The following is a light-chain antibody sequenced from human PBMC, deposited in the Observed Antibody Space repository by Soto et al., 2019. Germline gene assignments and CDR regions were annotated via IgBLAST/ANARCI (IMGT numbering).Light chain of an antibody. V-gene: IGKV1-5*03. J-gene: IGKJ1*01. CDR3: QQYNGYWT. CDR1: QSISDS. CDR2: EAS. Sequence: DNQMTQSPSTLSASVGDRVTITCRASQSISDSLAWYQQKPGKAPKLLIYEASSLKSGVPSRFSGSRSGTEYTLTISSLQPDDFATYYCQQYNGYWTFGQGTKVEIK.